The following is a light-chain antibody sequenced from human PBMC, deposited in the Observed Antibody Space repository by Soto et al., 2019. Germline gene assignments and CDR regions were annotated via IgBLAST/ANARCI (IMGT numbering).Light chain of an antibody. Sequence: QSVLTQPPSASVTPGQTVTISCSGSSSNIGINTVSWYQQLPGTAPKLLIYTNNQRPSGVPDRFSGSKSDPSASLAISGLQSADEADYYCAAWDDSLNAYVFGTGTKLTVL. CDR3: AAWDDSLNAYV. V-gene: IGLV1-44*01. CDR2: TNN. CDR1: SSNIGINT. J-gene: IGLJ1*01.